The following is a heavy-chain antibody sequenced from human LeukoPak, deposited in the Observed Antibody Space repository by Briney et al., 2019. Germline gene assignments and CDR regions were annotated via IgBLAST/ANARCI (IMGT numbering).Heavy chain of an antibody. CDR2: ISISGCSR. V-gene: IGHV3-48*02. CDR3: ARGGIPHYSDNTGYFFGQF. D-gene: IGHD3-22*01. CDR1: GFSFSTHS. Sequence: PGGXLRLSCAASGFSFSTHSMTWVRLAPGKGLEWLSFISISGCSRHYADSVKGRFTISRDNAENSVYMQMNRLRNEDTAVYYCARGGIPHYSDNTGYFFGQFWGQGTRVTVSS. J-gene: IGHJ4*02.